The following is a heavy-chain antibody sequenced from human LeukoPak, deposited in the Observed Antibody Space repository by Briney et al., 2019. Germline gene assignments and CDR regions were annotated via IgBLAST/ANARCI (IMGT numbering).Heavy chain of an antibody. CDR1: GFTFSSYW. CDR3: AKDRDSGSGYYTWGLFDA. V-gene: IGHV3-7*03. CDR2: IKQDGSEK. Sequence: GGSLRLSCAASGFTFSSYWMSWVRRAPGKGLEWVASIKQDGSEKYYVDSVKGRFTISRDNSKNMLYLQMNSLRAEDTAVYYCAKDRDSGSGYYTWGLFDAWGQGTLVTVSS. J-gene: IGHJ5*02. D-gene: IGHD3-10*01.